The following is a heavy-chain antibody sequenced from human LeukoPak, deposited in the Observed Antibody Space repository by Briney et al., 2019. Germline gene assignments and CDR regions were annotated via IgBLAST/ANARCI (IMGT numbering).Heavy chain of an antibody. D-gene: IGHD3-3*01. J-gene: IGHJ4*02. V-gene: IGHV4-4*02. Sequence: SETLSLTCGVSGGSVTSTNWWTWVRQPPGKGLEWIGEVHLDGRTNYNPSLKSRLTMSVDLSENHVSLKLTSVTAADTAVYYCAREGGFYRPLDYSGQGTLVTVPS. CDR1: GGSVTSTNW. CDR2: VHLDGRT. CDR3: AREGGFYRPLDY.